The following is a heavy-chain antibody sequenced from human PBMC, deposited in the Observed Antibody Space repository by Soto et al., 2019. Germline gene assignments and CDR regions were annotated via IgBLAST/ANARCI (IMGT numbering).Heavy chain of an antibody. V-gene: IGHV1-2*02. CDR2: INPNSGGT. D-gene: IGHD4-4*01. J-gene: IGHJ5*02. CDR1: GYTFTDYY. Sequence: ASVKVSCKASGYTFTDYYIHWVRQAPGQGLQWMGSINPNSGGTNFAQKFQGGVTMTRDSSISTAYMELSRLKSDDTAIYYCARSPPGDSKTNWFDPWGQGTLVTVSS. CDR3: ARSPPGDSKTNWFDP.